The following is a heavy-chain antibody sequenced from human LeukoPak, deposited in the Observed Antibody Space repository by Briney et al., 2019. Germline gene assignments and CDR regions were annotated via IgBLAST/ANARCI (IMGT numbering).Heavy chain of an antibody. D-gene: IGHD2-21*02. CDR2: IHYGANT. V-gene: IGHV4-39*02. J-gene: IGHJ4*02. CDR3: ARNDAKMVTVDY. Sequence: SETLSLTCTVSGVSITSSSYYWGWIRQPPGKGPEWIGSIHYGANTYRNPSLKSRVTISMDTSKNHFSLSLSSVAAADTAVYYCARNDAKMVTVDYWGQGTLVTVSS. CDR1: GVSITSSSYY.